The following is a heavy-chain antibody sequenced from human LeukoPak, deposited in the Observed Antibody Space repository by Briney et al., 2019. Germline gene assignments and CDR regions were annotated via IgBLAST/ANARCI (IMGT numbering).Heavy chain of an antibody. D-gene: IGHD3-16*02. J-gene: IGHJ6*03. CDR3: ARVGMITFGGVIAPFYYYYYMDV. V-gene: IGHV4-39*01. CDR1: GGSISSDNDY. Sequence: PSETLSLTCTVSGGSISSDNDYWGWIRQPPGKGLEWIGSIYYSGSTYYNPSLKSRVTISVDTSKNQFSLKLSSVTAADTAVYYCARVGMITFGGVIAPFYYYYYMDVWGKGTTVTISS. CDR2: IYYSGST.